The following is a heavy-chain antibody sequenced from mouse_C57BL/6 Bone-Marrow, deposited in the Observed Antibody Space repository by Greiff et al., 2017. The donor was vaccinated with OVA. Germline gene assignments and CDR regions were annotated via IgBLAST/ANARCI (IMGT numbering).Heavy chain of an antibody. D-gene: IGHD1-1*01. CDR3: ARDYYGSSYNWYFDV. Sequence: EVMLVESGGGLVQPGGSLSLSCAASGFTFTDYYMSWVRQPPGKALEWLGFIRNKANGYTTEYSASVKGRFTISRDNSQSILYLQMNALRAEDSATYYCARDYYGSSYNWYFDVWGTGTTVTVSS. CDR1: GFTFTDYY. CDR2: IRNKANGYTT. V-gene: IGHV7-3*01. J-gene: IGHJ1*03.